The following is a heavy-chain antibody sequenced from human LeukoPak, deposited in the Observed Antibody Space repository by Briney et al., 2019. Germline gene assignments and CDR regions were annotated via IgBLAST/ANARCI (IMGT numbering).Heavy chain of an antibody. V-gene: IGHV3-48*02. J-gene: IGHJ3*02. CDR3: ARGTWAGDRTFDI. D-gene: IGHD6-19*01. CDR2: ISGTSSII. Sequence: GGSLRLSSAASGFTFSSYSMNWVRQAPGKRLEWISYISGTSSIIYYTPSVKGRFTISRDNGKYSLYLQMNSLRDDDTAVYFCARGTWAGDRTFDIWGQGAMVTVSS. CDR1: GFTFSSYS.